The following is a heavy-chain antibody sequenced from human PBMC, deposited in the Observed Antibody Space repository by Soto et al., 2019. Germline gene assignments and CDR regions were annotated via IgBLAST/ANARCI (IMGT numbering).Heavy chain of an antibody. CDR3: AKALSPDKDIVVVPAAVYGSGPFLGYMDV. Sequence: GGSLRLSCAASGFTFDDYAMHWVRQAPGKGLEWVSGISWNSGSIGYADSVKGRFTISRDNAKNSLYLQMNSLRAEDTALYYCAKALSPDKDIVVVPAAVYGSGPFLGYMDVWGKGTTVTVSS. V-gene: IGHV3-9*01. D-gene: IGHD2-2*01. CDR1: GFTFDDYA. J-gene: IGHJ6*03. CDR2: ISWNSGSI.